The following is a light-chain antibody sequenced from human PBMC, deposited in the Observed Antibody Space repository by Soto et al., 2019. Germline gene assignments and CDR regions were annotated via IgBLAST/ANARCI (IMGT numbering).Light chain of an antibody. Sequence: DIQMTQSPSSLSASVGDRVTITCQASQDISNYLNWYQQKPGKAPKLLIYDASNLETGVPSRFSGSGSGTDFTFTISSLQPEDIATYYCQQYDNLPLGFGPGT. CDR3: QQYDNLPLG. J-gene: IGKJ3*01. CDR2: DAS. CDR1: QDISNY. V-gene: IGKV1-33*01.